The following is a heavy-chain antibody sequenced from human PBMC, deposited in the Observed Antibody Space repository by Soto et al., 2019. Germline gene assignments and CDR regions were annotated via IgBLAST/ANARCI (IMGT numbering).Heavy chain of an antibody. J-gene: IGHJ6*02. CDR3: ARTGSGYSYDYYGMDV. CDR1: GYTFTRYY. D-gene: IGHD5-18*01. CDR2: INPNSGGT. Sequence: ASVNVSCKASGYTFTRYYMQLVRQAPGQGLEGMGWINPNSGGTNYAQKFQGWVTMTRDTSISTAYMELSRLRSDDTAVYYCARTGSGYSYDYYGMDVWGQGTTVT. V-gene: IGHV1-2*04.